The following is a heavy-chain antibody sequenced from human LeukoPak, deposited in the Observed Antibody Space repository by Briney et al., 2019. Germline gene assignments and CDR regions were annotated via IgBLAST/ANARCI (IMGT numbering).Heavy chain of an antibody. Sequence: SETLSLTCTVSGDSISGDYWNWSRQPAGKGLEWIGRMYTSGSTNYNPSLQSRVIMSVDTSKNQFSLDLNSVTAADTAVYYCARGRAYYDSSGYFNYWGQGILVTVSS. D-gene: IGHD3-22*01. V-gene: IGHV4-4*07. J-gene: IGHJ4*02. CDR3: ARGRAYYDSSGYFNY. CDR1: GDSISGDY. CDR2: MYTSGST.